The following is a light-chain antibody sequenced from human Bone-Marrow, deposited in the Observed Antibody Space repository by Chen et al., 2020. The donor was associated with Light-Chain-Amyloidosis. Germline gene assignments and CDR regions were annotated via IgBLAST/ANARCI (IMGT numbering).Light chain of an antibody. Sequence: QSALTQPASVSGSPGLSITISCNGTSGDVGTYNYVHLYHQHPGKAPNVMTYAISNWPSGVSTLFSGSKAGNTASRTISGLQAEDEADYYCSSFTSSSSYVFGPGTKVTVL. V-gene: IGLV2-14*01. CDR3: SSFTSSSSYV. J-gene: IGLJ1*01. CDR1: SGDVGTYNY. CDR2: AIS.